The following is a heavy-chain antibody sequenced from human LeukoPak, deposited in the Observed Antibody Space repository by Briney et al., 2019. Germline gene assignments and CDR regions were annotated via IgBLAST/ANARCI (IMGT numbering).Heavy chain of an antibody. CDR3: AKDGGGYCSSTSCYADY. J-gene: IGHJ4*02. CDR2: ISGSGTGT. V-gene: IGHV3-23*01. D-gene: IGHD2-2*01. CDR1: GFTFSSYF. Sequence: GGSLRLSCATSGFTFSSYFMAWVRQAPGKGLEWVSSISGSGTGTYYADSVKGRFTISRDNSRNTLYLQMNSLRAEDTAVYYCAKDGGGYCSSTSCYADYWGQGTLVTVSS.